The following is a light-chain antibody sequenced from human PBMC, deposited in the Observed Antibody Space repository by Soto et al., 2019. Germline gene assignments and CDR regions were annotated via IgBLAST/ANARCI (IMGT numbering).Light chain of an antibody. Sequence: SALTQPASVSGSPGQSITISCTGTSRDVGGYNYVSWYQQHPGKAPKLIIYEVINRPSGVSNRFSGSKSGNTASLTISGLQAEDEADYYCSSYTSGSTYVFGTGTKVTVL. CDR1: SRDVGGYNY. CDR2: EVI. CDR3: SSYTSGSTYV. J-gene: IGLJ1*01. V-gene: IGLV2-14*01.